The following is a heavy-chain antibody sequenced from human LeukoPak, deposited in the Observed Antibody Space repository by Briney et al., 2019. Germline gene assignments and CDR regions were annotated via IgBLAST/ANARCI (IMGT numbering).Heavy chain of an antibody. CDR2: IYSGGST. Sequence: PGGSLRLSCAASGFTVSSNYMSWVRQAPGKGLDGGSVIYSGGSTYYADSVKGRFTISRDNSKNTLYLQMNSLRAEDTAVYDCATAYYYDSSGYYSDDDAFDIWGQGTMVPVSS. J-gene: IGHJ3*02. CDR3: ATAYYYDSSGYYSDDDAFDI. D-gene: IGHD3-22*01. V-gene: IGHV3-66*02. CDR1: GFTVSSNY.